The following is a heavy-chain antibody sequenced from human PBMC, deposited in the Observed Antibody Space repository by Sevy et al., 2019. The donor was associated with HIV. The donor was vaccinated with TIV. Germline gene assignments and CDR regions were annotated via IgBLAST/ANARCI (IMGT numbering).Heavy chain of an antibody. CDR2: ISSSSSTI. J-gene: IGHJ2*01. V-gene: IGHV3-48*02. D-gene: IGHD2-15*01. CDR1: GFTFSSYS. CDR3: ARDMTKDCSGGSCYFGPNWYFDL. Sequence: GGSLRLSCAASGFTFSSYSMNWVRQAPGKGLEWVSYISSSSSTIYYADSVKGRFTISRDNAKNSLYLQMNSLRDEDTAVYYCARDMTKDCSGGSCYFGPNWYFDLWGRGTLVTVSS.